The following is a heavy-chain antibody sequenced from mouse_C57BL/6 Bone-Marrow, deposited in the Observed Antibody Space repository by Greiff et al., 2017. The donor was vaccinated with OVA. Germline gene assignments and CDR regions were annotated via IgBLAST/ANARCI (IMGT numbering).Heavy chain of an antibody. CDR3: TREDYPYCDY. V-gene: IGHV1-15*01. D-gene: IGHD2-4*01. Sequence: VQLQQSGAELVRPGASVTLSCKASGYTFTDYEMNWVKQTPVHGLEWIGAIDPETGGTAYNQKFKGKAILTADKSSSTAYMELRSLTSEDAAVYYCTREDYPYCDYWGQGTTLTVSS. CDR1: GYTFTDYE. J-gene: IGHJ2*01. CDR2: IDPETGGT.